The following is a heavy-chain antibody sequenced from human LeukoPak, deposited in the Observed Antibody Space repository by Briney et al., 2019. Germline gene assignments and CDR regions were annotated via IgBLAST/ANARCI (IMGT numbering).Heavy chain of an antibody. CDR2: IHHSVGT. V-gene: IGHV4-4*02. CDR1: GGFISNGNW. J-gene: IGHJ4*02. CDR3: ARKGPVTIADY. D-gene: IGHD4-11*01. Sequence: SETLSLTCAVSGGFISNGNWRGWFRQSPGKGLEWIGEIHHSVGTNYSPSLKSRIAISMDQSKNQFSLNVTSVTAADTAMYYCARKGPVTIADYWGRGILVTVSS.